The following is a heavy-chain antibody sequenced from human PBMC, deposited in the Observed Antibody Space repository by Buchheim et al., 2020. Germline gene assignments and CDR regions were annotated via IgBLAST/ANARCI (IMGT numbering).Heavy chain of an antibody. CDR1: GFTFSSYW. CDR2: IKEDGSEK. V-gene: IGHV3-7*01. CDR3: ARDRGWLQFDY. D-gene: IGHD6-19*01. J-gene: IGHJ4*02. Sequence: EVQLVESGGGLVQPGGSLRLSCAASGFTFSSYWISWVRQAPGKGLEWVANIKEDGSEKYYVDSVKGRFTISRDNAKSSLNLQMNSLRAEDTAVYYCARDRGWLQFDYWGQGTL.